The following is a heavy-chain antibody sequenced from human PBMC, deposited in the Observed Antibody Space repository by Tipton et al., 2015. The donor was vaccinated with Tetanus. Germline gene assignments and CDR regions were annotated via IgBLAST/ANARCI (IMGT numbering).Heavy chain of an antibody. J-gene: IGHJ4*02. CDR2: IYHSGTT. V-gene: IGHV4-4*02. D-gene: IGHD2-2*01. Sequence: TLSLTCAVSGGSIRSSNWWSWVRQTPGKGLEWIGEIYHSGTTNYNPSLKSRVTMSVDNSKNQFSLKLSSVTAADTAIYYCAREVPAAGHFDSWGQGTLVTVSS. CDR1: GGSIRSSNW. CDR3: AREVPAAGHFDS.